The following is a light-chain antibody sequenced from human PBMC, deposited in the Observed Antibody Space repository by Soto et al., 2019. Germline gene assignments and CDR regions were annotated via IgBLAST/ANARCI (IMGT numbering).Light chain of an antibody. V-gene: IGKV3-15*01. J-gene: IGKJ5*01. Sequence: EIVMTQSPATLSVSPGERATLSCRASQSVNSKLAWYQQKPGRAPRLLIYGASTRATGIPARFSGSGSGTDLKLKINSIEPEDFAVYYGQHRRIWPISFCKGTRRQ. CDR2: GAS. CDR3: QHRRIWPIS. CDR1: QSVNSK.